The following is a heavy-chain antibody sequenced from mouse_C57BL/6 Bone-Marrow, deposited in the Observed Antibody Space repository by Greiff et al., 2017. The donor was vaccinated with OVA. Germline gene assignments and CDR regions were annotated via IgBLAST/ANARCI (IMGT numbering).Heavy chain of an antibody. CDR2: ISDGGSYT. V-gene: IGHV5-4*01. D-gene: IGHD2-14*01. CDR3: AREGYSAWFAY. Sequence: EVQRVESGGGLVKPGGSLKLSCAASGFTFSSYAMSWVRQTPEKRLEWVATISDGGSYTYYPDNVKGRFTISRDNAKNNLYLQMSHLKSEDTAMYYCAREGYSAWFAYWGQGTLVTVSA. J-gene: IGHJ3*01. CDR1: GFTFSSYA.